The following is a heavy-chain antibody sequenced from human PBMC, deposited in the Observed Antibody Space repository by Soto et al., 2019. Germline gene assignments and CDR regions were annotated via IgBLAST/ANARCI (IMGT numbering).Heavy chain of an antibody. V-gene: IGHV1-18*01. CDR3: ARGHYCSGGSCYPNYYYYYGMDV. CDR1: GYTFTSYG. CDR2: ISAYNGNT. D-gene: IGHD2-15*01. J-gene: IGHJ6*02. Sequence: QVQLVQSGAEVKKPGASVKVSCKASGYTFTSYGISWVRQAPGQGLEWMGWISAYNGNTNYAQKLQGRVTMTTDTSTSTGYMELRSLRSDDTAVYYCARGHYCSGGSCYPNYYYYYGMDVWGQGTTVTVSS.